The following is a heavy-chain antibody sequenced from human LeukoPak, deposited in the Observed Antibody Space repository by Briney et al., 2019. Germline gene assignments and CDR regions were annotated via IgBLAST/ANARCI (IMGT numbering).Heavy chain of an antibody. D-gene: IGHD4-17*01. CDR2: ISAYNGNT. J-gene: IGHJ4*02. Sequence: GASVKVSCKASGYTFTSYGISWVRQAPGQGLEWMGWISAYNGNTNYAQKLQGRVTMTTDTSTSTAYMELRSLRSDDTAVYYCARDDDYGDYGALFDYWGQGTLVTVSS. CDR3: ARDDDYGDYGALFDY. CDR1: GYTFTSYG. V-gene: IGHV1-18*01.